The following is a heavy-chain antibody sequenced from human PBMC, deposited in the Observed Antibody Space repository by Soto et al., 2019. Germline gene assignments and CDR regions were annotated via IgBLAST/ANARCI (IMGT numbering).Heavy chain of an antibody. J-gene: IGHJ4*02. V-gene: IGHV1-18*01. CDR2: ISAYNGNT. Sequence: QVQLVQSGAEVKKPGASVKVSCKASGYTFTSYGISWVRQAPGQGLEWMGWISAYNGNTNYAQKLQGRVTMTTDTSTSTAYMELRRLRSDDTAVYYCARALPLNYDSSEEVDYWGQGTLVTVSS. CDR3: ARALPLNYDSSEEVDY. CDR1: GYTFTSYG. D-gene: IGHD3-22*01.